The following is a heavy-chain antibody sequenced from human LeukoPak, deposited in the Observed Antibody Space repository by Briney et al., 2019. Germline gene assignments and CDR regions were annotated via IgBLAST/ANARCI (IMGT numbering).Heavy chain of an antibody. CDR1: GYTFTSYG. J-gene: IGHJ4*02. CDR2: ISAYNGNT. CDR3: ARAESIAVAARGYFDY. D-gene: IGHD6-19*01. Sequence: ASVKVSCKASGYTFTSYGISWVRQAPGQGLEWMGWISAYNGNTNYAQKLQGRVTMTTDTSTSTAYMELRSLRSDDTAVYYCARAESIAVAARGYFDYWGQGTLVTVSS. V-gene: IGHV1-18*01.